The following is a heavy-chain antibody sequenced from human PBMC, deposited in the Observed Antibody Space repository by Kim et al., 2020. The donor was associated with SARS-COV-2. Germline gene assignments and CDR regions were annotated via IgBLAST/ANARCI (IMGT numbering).Heavy chain of an antibody. CDR3: ARQKFGESITRCFYYGMDV. CDR2: ISIRTSEP. J-gene: IGHJ6*02. Sequence: GGSLRLSCVDSGFTFRIVSMLIGRQAPGKSGELVSAISIRTSEPFDSKAGKVRFIIAMDKAKKALYMRMTSLRVEDTAVYYCARQKFGESITRCFYYGMDVWGQGIPVTVSS. D-gene: IGHD3-10*01. V-gene: IGHV3-21*01. CDR1: GFTFRIVS.